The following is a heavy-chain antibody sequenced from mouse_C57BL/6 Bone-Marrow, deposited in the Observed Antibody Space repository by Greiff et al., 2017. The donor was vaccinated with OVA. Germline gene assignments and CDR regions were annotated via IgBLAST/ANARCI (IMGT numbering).Heavy chain of an antibody. D-gene: IGHD2-2*01. CDR3: ARGGYDVY. CDR2: ISYDGSN. J-gene: IGHJ2*01. CDR1: GYSITSGYY. Sequence: EVQLQQSGPGLVKPSQSLSLTCSVTGYSITSGYYWNWIRQFPGNKLEWMGYISYDGSNNYNPSLKNRISITRDTSKNQFFLKLNSVTTEDTATYYCARGGYDVYWGQGTTLTVSS. V-gene: IGHV3-6*01.